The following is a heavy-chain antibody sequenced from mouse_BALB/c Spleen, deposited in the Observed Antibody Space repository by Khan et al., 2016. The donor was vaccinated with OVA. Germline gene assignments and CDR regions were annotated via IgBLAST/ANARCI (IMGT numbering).Heavy chain of an antibody. CDR3: AREGAYYRSDGWFSY. V-gene: IGHV1-4*01. D-gene: IGHD2-14*01. CDR2: INPSNGYT. Sequence: QVQLKESGAELARPGASVKISCKASGYTFTTYTMHWVKQRPGQGLEWIGYINPSNGYTNYNQKFKDKSTLTADKSSSTAYMQLSSLTSDYSAVYYCAREGAYYRSDGWFSYWGQGTLVTVSA. J-gene: IGHJ3*01. CDR1: GYTFTTYT.